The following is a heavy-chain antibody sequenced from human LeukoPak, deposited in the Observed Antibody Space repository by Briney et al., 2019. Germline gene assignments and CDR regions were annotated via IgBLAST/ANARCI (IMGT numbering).Heavy chain of an antibody. V-gene: IGHV4-39*01. CDR3: ARREPTGGDYCFDY. J-gene: IGHJ4*02. D-gene: IGHD2-21*02. Sequence: SETLSLTCTVSGVSISSSSSGYYWGWIRQPPGKGLEWIGNMYYSGSTYYNPSLKSRVTICIDTSKNQFSLKLSSVTAADTAVYYCARREPTGGDYCFDYWGQGILVTVSS. CDR2: MYYSGST. CDR1: GVSISSSSSGYY.